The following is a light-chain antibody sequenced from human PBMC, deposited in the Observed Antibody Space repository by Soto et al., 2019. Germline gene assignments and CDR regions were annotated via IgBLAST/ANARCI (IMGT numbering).Light chain of an antibody. V-gene: IGKV1-5*03. CDR1: QTISSW. J-gene: IGKJ1*01. CDR2: KTS. CDR3: QDYNDCCWT. Sequence: DIQLTQSPSTLSASVGDRVTITCRASQTISSWLALYQQKPGKAPNLLIYKTSNLDSGVSQRFRGSGSGTEFTLTFSSREPDECATYRCQDYNDCCWTFGQGTKVEIK.